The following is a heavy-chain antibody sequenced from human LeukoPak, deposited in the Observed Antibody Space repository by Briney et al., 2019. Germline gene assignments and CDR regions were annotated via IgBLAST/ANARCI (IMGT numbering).Heavy chain of an antibody. CDR1: GFTFSNFW. D-gene: IGHD6-19*01. CDR2: IWYDGSDK. CDR3: ASSSGWYLSSDY. J-gene: IGHJ4*02. V-gene: IGHV3-33*08. Sequence: GGSLRLSCTASGFTFSNFWMGWVRQAPGKGLEWVAVIWYDGSDKYHADSVKGRFTISRDNSKNMLYLQMNSLRAEDTAVYYCASSSGWYLSSDYWGQGTLVTVSS.